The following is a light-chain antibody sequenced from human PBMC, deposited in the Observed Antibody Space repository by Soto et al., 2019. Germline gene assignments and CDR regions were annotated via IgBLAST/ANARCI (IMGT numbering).Light chain of an antibody. CDR3: CSYAGSYTV. J-gene: IGLJ3*02. CDR1: SSDVGGYNY. V-gene: IGLV2-11*01. Sequence: QSALTQPRSVSGSPGQSVTISCTGTSSDVGGYNYVSWYQQHPGIAPKLMIYDVSKRPSGVPDRFSGSKSGNTASLTISGLQAEDESDYYCCSYAGSYTVFGGGTKVTVL. CDR2: DVS.